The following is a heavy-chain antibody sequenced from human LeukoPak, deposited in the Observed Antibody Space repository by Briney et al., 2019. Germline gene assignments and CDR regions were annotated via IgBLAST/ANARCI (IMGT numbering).Heavy chain of an antibody. CDR1: GFTFSSYA. D-gene: IGHD4-17*01. CDR2: ISYDGSNK. CDR3: ARAEYGDLNAFDI. J-gene: IGHJ3*02. Sequence: GGSLRLSCAASGFTFSSYAMHWVRQAPGKGLEWVAVISYDGSNKYYADSVKGRFTISRDNSKNTLYLQMNSLRAEDTAVYYCARAEYGDLNAFDIWGQGTMVTVSS. V-gene: IGHV3-30*04.